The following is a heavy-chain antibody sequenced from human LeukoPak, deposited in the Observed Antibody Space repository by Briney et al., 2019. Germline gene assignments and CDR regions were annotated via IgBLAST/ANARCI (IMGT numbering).Heavy chain of an antibody. D-gene: IGHD3-22*01. CDR2: ISAYNGNT. CDR1: GYTFTGYY. CDR3: ARSHYDSSGYYYLDY. V-gene: IGHV1-18*04. J-gene: IGHJ4*02. Sequence: ASVKVSCKASGYTFTGYYMHWVRQAPGQGLEWMGWISAYNGNTNYAQKLQGRVTMTTDTSTSTAYMELRSLRSDDTAVYYCARSHYDSSGYYYLDYWGQGTLVTVSS.